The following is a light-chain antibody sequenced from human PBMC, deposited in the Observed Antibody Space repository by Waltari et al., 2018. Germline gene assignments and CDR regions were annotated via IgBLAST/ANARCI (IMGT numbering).Light chain of an antibody. CDR3: AAWDVSLNGVV. CDR1: NSTIATTL. V-gene: IGLV1-44*01. CDR2: SNN. Sequence: QSVLTHPPSSSGTPGQRVTISCSGSNSTIATTLVHWYQQLPGTAPKLLISSNNQRPSGVPDRFSGSKSGTSASLAISGLQSEDEADYYCAAWDVSLNGVVFGGGTKLTVL. J-gene: IGLJ2*01.